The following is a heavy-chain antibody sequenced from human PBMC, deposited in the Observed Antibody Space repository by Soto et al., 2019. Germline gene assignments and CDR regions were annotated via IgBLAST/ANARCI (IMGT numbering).Heavy chain of an antibody. Sequence: PSETLSLTCAVYGGSFSGYYWSWIRQPPGKGLEWIGEINHSGSTNYNPSLKSRVTISVDTSKNQFSLKLSSVTAADTAVYYCARARHCTNGVCYTPYYHYGMDVWGQGTTVTVSS. D-gene: IGHD2-8*01. CDR3: ARARHCTNGVCYTPYYHYGMDV. J-gene: IGHJ6*02. V-gene: IGHV4-34*01. CDR1: GGSFSGYY. CDR2: INHSGST.